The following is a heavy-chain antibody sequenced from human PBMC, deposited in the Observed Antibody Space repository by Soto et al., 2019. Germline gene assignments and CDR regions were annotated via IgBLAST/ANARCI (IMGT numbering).Heavy chain of an antibody. CDR1: GYTFTSFY. Sequence: QVQLVQSGAEVKKPGASVKVSCKASGYTFTSFYMHWVRQAPGQGLEWMGIINPSGGGTAYAHNFQGRVTMTRDTSTSTVYMELRSLRSEDTAVYYCARDSTLAYWGQGTLVTVSS. CDR2: INPSGGGT. J-gene: IGHJ4*02. V-gene: IGHV1-46*01. CDR3: ARDSTLAY.